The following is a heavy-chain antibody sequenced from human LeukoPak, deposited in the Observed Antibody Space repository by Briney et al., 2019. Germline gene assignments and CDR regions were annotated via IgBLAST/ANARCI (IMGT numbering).Heavy chain of an antibody. CDR1: GFTFSRYS. Sequence: GGSLRLSCAASGFTFSRYSMNWVRQAPGKGLEWVSYISSSSSTIYYADSVKGRFTISRDNAKNSLYLQMNSLRAEDTAVYYCARVTAYYYYMDVWGKGTTVTVSS. CDR2: ISSSSSTI. D-gene: IGHD5-18*01. V-gene: IGHV3-48*01. J-gene: IGHJ6*03. CDR3: ARVTAYYYYMDV.